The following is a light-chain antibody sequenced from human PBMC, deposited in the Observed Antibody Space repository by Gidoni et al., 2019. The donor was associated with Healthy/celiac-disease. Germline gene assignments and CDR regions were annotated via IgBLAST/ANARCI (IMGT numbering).Light chain of an antibody. V-gene: IGKV1-9*01. CDR3: QQLNSYPL. J-gene: IGKJ5*01. Sequence: DIQLTQSPSFLSASVGDRVTITCRASQGISSYLAWYQQKPGKAPKLLIYAAATLQSGVPSRFSGSRSGTDFTLTISSLQPEDFATYYCQQLNSYPLFGQGTRLEIK. CDR1: QGISSY. CDR2: AAA.